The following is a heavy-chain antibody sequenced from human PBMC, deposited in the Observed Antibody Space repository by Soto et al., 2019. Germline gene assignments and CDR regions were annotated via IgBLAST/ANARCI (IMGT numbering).Heavy chain of an antibody. V-gene: IGHV1-69*01. CDR1: RGTFSSYT. D-gene: IGHD1-26*01. Sequence: QVQLVQSGAEVKKPGSSVTVSCKAPRGTFSSYTISWVRQAPGQGLQWMAGISPSFGTPIYAQKFQDRVTITADDSTVTAYMEMNRLTSEDTAVYYCARVVVGSRLSLDYWGQGTLVTMSS. J-gene: IGHJ4*02. CDR2: ISPSFGTP. CDR3: ARVVVGSRLSLDY.